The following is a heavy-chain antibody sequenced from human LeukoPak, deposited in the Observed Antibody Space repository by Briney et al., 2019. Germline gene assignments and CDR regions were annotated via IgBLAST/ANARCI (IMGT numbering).Heavy chain of an antibody. V-gene: IGHV3-23*01. D-gene: IGHD3-16*02. J-gene: IGHJ4*02. CDR2: ISGGGGGT. Sequence: PGGSLRLSCVASGFTFSSFAMSWVRQAPGKGLEWVSAISGGGGGTYYADSVKGRFTISRDNSKNTLYLQMNSLRAEDTAVYYCAKGRSRNDYVWGSYRHRLQLDYWGQGTLVTVSS. CDR1: GFTFSSFA. CDR3: AKGRSRNDYVWGSYRHRLQLDY.